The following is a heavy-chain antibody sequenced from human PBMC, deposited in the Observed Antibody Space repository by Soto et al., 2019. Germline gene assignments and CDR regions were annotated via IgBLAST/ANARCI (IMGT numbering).Heavy chain of an antibody. D-gene: IGHD1-26*01. CDR3: ARVKKGARDAFDI. Sequence: PGGSLRLSCAASGFTFSSYSTNWVRQAPGKGLEWVSSISSSSSYIYYADSVKGRFTISRDNAKNSLYLQMNSLRAEDTAVYYCARVKKGARDAFDIWGQGTMVTVSS. CDR1: GFTFSSYS. V-gene: IGHV3-21*01. CDR2: ISSSSSYI. J-gene: IGHJ3*02.